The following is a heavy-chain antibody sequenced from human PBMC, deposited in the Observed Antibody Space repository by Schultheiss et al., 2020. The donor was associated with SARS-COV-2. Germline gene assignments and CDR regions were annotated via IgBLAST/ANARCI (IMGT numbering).Heavy chain of an antibody. D-gene: IGHD6-13*01. V-gene: IGHV4-34*01. J-gene: IGHJ3*02. CDR3: ARGIAAAGTDAFDI. Sequence: SQTLSLTCAVYGGSFSGYYWSWIRQPPGKGLEWIGEINHSGSTNSNPSLKSRVTISVDTSKNQFSLKLSSVTAADTAVYYCARGIAAAGTDAFDIWGQGTTVTVSS. CDR2: INHSGST. CDR1: GGSFSGYY.